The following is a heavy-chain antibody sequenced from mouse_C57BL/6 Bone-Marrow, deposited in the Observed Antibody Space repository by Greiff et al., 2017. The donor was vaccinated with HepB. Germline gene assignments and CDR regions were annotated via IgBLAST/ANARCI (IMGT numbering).Heavy chain of an antibody. V-gene: IGHV5-4*01. CDR2: ISDGGSYT. Sequence: DVQLVESGGGLVKPGGSLKLSCAASGFTFSSYAMSWVRQTPEKRLEWVATISDGGSYTYYPDNVKGRFTISRDNAKNNLYLQMRHLKSEDTAMYYCARAEFYGSSYLAYWGQGTLVTVSA. J-gene: IGHJ3*01. CDR1: GFTFSSYA. D-gene: IGHD1-1*01. CDR3: ARAEFYGSSYLAY.